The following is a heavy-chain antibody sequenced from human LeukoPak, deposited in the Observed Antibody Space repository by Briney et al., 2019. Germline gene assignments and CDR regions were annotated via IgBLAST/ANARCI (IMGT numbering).Heavy chain of an antibody. J-gene: IGHJ4*02. CDR2: IYYSGST. CDR3: ARGRRGIVVVPAAIRFDY. D-gene: IGHD2-2*02. Sequence: SETLSLTCTVSGGSVSSGSYYWSWIRQPPGKGLEWIGYIYYSGSTNYNPSLKSRVTISVDTSKNQFSLKLSSVTAADTAVYYCARGRRGIVVVPAAIRFDYWGQGTLVTVSS. V-gene: IGHV4-61*01. CDR1: GGSVSSGSYY.